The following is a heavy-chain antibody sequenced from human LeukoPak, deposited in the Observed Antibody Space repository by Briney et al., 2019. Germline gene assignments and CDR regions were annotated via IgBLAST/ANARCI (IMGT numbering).Heavy chain of an antibody. J-gene: IGHJ4*02. V-gene: IGHV4-30-4*01. D-gene: IGHD2-21*02. Sequence: SQTLSLTCTVSGGSISSGDYSWSWIRQPPGKGLEWIGYIYYSGSTYHNPSLKSRVTISVDTSKNQFSLKLSSVTAADTAVYYCARVRVTRYYFDYWGQGTLVTVSS. CDR1: GGSISSGDYS. CDR2: IYYSGST. CDR3: ARVRVTRYYFDY.